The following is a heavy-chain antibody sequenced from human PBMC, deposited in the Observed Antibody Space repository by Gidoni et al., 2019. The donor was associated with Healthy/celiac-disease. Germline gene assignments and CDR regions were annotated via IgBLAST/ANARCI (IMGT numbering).Heavy chain of an antibody. CDR2: ISYDGSNK. CDR3: ASDHITRIVVVTDY. D-gene: IGHD3-22*01. Sequence: QVQLVESGGGVVQPGRSLRLSCADSGFTFGSYAMHWVRQAPGKGLEWVAVISYDGSNKYYADSVKGRFTISRDNSKNTLYLQMNSLRAEDTAVYYCASDHITRIVVVTDYWGQGTLVTVSS. J-gene: IGHJ4*02. CDR1: GFTFGSYA. V-gene: IGHV3-30-3*01.